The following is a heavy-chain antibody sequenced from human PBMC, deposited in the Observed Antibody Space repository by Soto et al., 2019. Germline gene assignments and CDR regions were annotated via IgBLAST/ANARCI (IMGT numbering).Heavy chain of an antibody. J-gene: IGHJ5*02. CDR2: IYPGDSDT. Sequence: GESLKISCKGSGYSFTKYWIAWVRQMPGKGLEWMGIIYPGDSDTRYSPSFQGQVTISADKSINIAYLQWSSLKASDTAMYYCASFDTSAYYYHWGQGTLVTVSS. CDR3: ASFDTSAYYYH. CDR1: GYSFTKYW. V-gene: IGHV5-51*01. D-gene: IGHD3-22*01.